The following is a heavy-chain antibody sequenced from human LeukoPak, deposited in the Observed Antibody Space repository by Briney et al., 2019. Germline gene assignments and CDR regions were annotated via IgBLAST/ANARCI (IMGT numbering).Heavy chain of an antibody. Sequence: SQTLSLTCTVSGGSISSGSYYWSWIRQPAGKGLEWIGRIYTSGSTNYNPSLKSRVTISVDTSKNQFSLKLSSVTAADTAVYYCARDFWSGYYYYYMDVWGKGTTVTVSS. J-gene: IGHJ6*03. D-gene: IGHD3-3*01. CDR2: IYTSGST. V-gene: IGHV4-61*02. CDR1: GGSISSGSYY. CDR3: ARDFWSGYYYYYMDV.